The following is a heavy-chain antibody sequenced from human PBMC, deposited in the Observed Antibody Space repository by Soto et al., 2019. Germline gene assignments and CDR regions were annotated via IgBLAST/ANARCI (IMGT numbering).Heavy chain of an antibody. Sequence: EVQLLESGGGLVQPGGSLRLSCAASGFTFSSYAMSWVRQAPGKGLEWVSAISGSGGSTYYADSVKGRFTISRDNSKNTLYLQMNSLRAEDTAVYYCAKAGWPETPFERGYYMDVWGKGTTVTVS. CDR2: ISGSGGST. D-gene: IGHD6-19*01. J-gene: IGHJ6*03. CDR3: AKAGWPETPFERGYYMDV. CDR1: GFTFSSYA. V-gene: IGHV3-23*01.